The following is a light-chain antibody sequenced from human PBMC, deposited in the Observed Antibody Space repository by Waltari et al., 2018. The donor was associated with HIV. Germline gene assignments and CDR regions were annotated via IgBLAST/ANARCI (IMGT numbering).Light chain of an antibody. CDR3: SSYAGTRYV. CDR1: SSDVAGYNY. CDR2: EVN. V-gene: IGLV2-8*01. Sequence: QSALTQPPSASGSPGQSVTISCTGTSSDVAGYNYVSWYQQHPGKAPKLIIYEVNKRPAAVPDRFSGSKSGNTASLTVSGLQAEDEADYYCSSYAGTRYVFGTGTKVTVL. J-gene: IGLJ1*01.